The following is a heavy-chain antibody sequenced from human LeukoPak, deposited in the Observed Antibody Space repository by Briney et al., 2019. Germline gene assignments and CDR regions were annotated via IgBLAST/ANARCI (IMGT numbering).Heavy chain of an antibody. CDR3: AREGGYDY. J-gene: IGHJ4*02. V-gene: IGHV3-48*03. D-gene: IGHD3-16*01. CDR1: GFTFSSYE. CDR2: IISSGRNI. Sequence: GGSLRLSCAASGFTFSSYEMNWVRQAPGKGLEWVSYIISSGRNIDYADAVKGRFTISRDNAKELFYLQMNPLRDEDTAVYYCAREGGYDYSGQGTLVTVSS.